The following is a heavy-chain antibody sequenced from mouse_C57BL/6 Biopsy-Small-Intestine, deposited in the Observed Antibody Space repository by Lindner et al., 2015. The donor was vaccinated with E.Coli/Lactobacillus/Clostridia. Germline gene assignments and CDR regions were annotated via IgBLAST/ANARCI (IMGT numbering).Heavy chain of an antibody. V-gene: IGHV1-15*01. J-gene: IGHJ1*03. Sequence: VQLQESGAELVRPGASVTLSCKASGYTFTDYEMHWVKQTPVHGLEWIGAIDPETGGTAYNQKFKGKAILTADKSSSTAYMELRSLTSEDSAVYFCARPPSNWDDWYFDVWGTGTTVTVSS. D-gene: IGHD4-1*01. CDR1: GYTFTDYE. CDR3: ARPPSNWDDWYFDV. CDR2: IDPETGGT.